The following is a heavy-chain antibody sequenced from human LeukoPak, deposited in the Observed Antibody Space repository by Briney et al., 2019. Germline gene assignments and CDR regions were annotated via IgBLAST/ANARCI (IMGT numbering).Heavy chain of an antibody. CDR1: GFTFSSYS. CDR3: ARGDSSGYPYYFDY. Sequence: GRSLRLSCAASGFTFSSYSMNWVRQAPGKGLEWVSYISSSSRTIYDADSVKGRFTISRDNAQNSLYLQMNSLRDEDTAVYYCARGDSSGYPYYFDYWGQGTLVTVSS. J-gene: IGHJ4*02. D-gene: IGHD3-22*01. CDR2: ISSSSRTI. V-gene: IGHV3-48*02.